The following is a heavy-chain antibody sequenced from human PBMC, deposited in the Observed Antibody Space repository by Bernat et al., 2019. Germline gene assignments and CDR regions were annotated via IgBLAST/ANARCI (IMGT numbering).Heavy chain of an antibody. J-gene: IGHJ3*02. CDR2: ISSSSSTI. CDR1: GFTFSSYS. D-gene: IGHD4-17*01. CDR3: ARPTVDDAFDI. V-gene: IGHV3-48*01. Sequence: EVQLVESGGGLVQPGGSLRLSCAASGFTFSSYSMNWVRQAPGKGLEWVSYISSSSSTIYYADSVKGRFTISRDNAKNSLYLQMNSLRAEDTAVYYCARPTVDDAFDIWGQGTMVTVSS.